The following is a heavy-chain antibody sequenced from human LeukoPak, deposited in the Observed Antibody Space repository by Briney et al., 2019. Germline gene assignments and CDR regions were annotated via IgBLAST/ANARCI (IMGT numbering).Heavy chain of an antibody. CDR2: INHSGST. J-gene: IGHJ5*02. CDR1: GGSFSGYY. Sequence: SETLSLTCAVFGGSFSGYYWSWIRQPPGKGLEWIGEINHSGSTNYNPSPKSRVTISLDTSKNQFSLKLSSVTAADTAVYYCARRATGTRPFDPWGQGTLVTVSS. D-gene: IGHD1-1*01. V-gene: IGHV4-34*01. CDR3: ARRATGTRPFDP.